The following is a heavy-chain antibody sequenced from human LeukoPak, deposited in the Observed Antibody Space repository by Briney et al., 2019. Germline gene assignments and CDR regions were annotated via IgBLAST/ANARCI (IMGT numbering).Heavy chain of an antibody. Sequence: GGSLRLSCAASGFTFDDYGMNWVRQAPGKGLEWVSGISWDGGRTYYADSVKGRFTISRDNAKNSLYLHMNSLRAEDTALYSCARDRSYGAFDYWGQGTLVTVSS. J-gene: IGHJ4*02. CDR1: GFTFDDYG. CDR3: ARDRSYGAFDY. CDR2: ISWDGGRT. V-gene: IGHV3-20*04. D-gene: IGHD1-26*01.